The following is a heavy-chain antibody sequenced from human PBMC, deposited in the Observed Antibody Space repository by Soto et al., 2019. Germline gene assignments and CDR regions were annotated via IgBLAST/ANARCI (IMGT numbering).Heavy chain of an antibody. CDR1: GYTFTGYY. V-gene: IGHV1-3*01. D-gene: IGHD6-19*01. Sequence: ASVKVSCKASGYTFTGYYMHWVRQAPGQGLEWMGWINANNGNTKYSQKFQGRVTITRDTSASTAYMELSSLRSEDTAVYYCARELYSSGSYYFDYWGQGTLVTVSS. J-gene: IGHJ4*02. CDR3: ARELYSSGSYYFDY. CDR2: INANNGNT.